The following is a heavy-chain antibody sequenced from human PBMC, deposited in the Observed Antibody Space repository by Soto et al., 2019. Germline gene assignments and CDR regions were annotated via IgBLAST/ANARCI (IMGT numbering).Heavy chain of an antibody. CDR2: IYWDDDK. D-gene: IGHD6-13*01. J-gene: IGHJ4*02. V-gene: IGHV2-5*02. CDR3: AHRSSSRNFDY. Sequence: QITLKESGPTLVKPTQTLTLTCTFSGFSLSTSGVGVGWIRQPPGKALEWLALIYWDDDKRYSPSLKSRLTITKDTYKSQVALTMTNMDPVDTATYYCAHRSSSRNFDYWGQGTLVTVSS. CDR1: GFSLSTSGVG.